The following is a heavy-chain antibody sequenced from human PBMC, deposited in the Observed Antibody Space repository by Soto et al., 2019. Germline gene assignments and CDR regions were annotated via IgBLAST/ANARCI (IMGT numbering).Heavy chain of an antibody. CDR3: ARALVATNAFDY. Sequence: QVQVEQSGAEVKKPGSSVKVSCKASGDTFSSYGFTWVRQAPGQGLEWMGGIIPILRTANYAQKFQGRVTITADESTSTADMELSSLRSEDTAVYYCARALVATNAFDYWGQGILVTVSS. CDR1: GDTFSSYG. D-gene: IGHD5-12*01. CDR2: IIPILRTA. J-gene: IGHJ4*02. V-gene: IGHV1-69*11.